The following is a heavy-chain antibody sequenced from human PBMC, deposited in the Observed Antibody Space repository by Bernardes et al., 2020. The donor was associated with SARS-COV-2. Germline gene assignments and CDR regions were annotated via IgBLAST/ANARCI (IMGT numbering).Heavy chain of an antibody. D-gene: IGHD3-10*01. Sequence: GGSLKISCQASGYSFTDYWIVWVRPIPGKGLEWMGIIYPVDSKTKYSPSFQGQVTISVDKSISTAYLQWSSLKASDTAIYYCARGNVENYFDPWGQGTLVTVSS. V-gene: IGHV5-51*01. J-gene: IGHJ5*02. CDR1: GYSFTDYW. CDR2: IYPVDSKT. CDR3: ARGNVENYFDP.